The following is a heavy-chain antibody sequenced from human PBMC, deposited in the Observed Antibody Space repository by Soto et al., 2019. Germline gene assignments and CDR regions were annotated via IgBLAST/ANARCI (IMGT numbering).Heavy chain of an antibody. CDR1: GYAFSTYL. D-gene: IGHD3-9*01. J-gene: IGHJ4*02. CDR2: LNPTAGRT. V-gene: IGHV1-46*01. Sequence: QVQLVQSAAEVRRPGASVKVSCRTSGYAFSTYLMHWVRQAPGQGLEWMGILNPTAGRTSYSQKFQARVTMTSDASTSTAYMELTGLRSDDTAVYYCARALRGGLTVVTPAYRGQGTLVTVSS. CDR3: ARALRGGLTVVTPAY.